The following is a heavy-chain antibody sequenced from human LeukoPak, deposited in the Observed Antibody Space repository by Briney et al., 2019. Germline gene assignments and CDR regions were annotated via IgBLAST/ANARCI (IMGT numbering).Heavy chain of an antibody. CDR1: GFTSSAFW. CDR2: ISGSGGST. CDR3: AKGTSIAVAGSYNWFDP. D-gene: IGHD6-19*01. Sequence: GGSLRLSCVASGFTSSAFWMSWVRQAPGKGLEWVSAISGSGGSTYYADSVKGRFTISRDNSKNTLYLQMNSLRAEDTAVYYCAKGTSIAVAGSYNWFDPWGQGTLVTVSS. V-gene: IGHV3-23*01. J-gene: IGHJ5*02.